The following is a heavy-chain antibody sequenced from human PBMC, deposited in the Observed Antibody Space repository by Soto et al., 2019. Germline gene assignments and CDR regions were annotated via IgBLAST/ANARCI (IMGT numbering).Heavy chain of an antibody. CDR3: AGVVVAAIGNWFDP. CDR2: IYYSGST. V-gene: IGHV4-61*01. J-gene: IGHJ5*02. Sequence: PSETLSLTCTVSGGSVSSGSYYWSWIRQPPGKGLEWIGYIYYSGSTNYNPSLKSRVTISVDTSKNQFSLKLSSVTAADTAVYYCAGVVVAAIGNWFDPWGQGTLVTVSS. CDR1: GGSVSSGSYY. D-gene: IGHD2-15*01.